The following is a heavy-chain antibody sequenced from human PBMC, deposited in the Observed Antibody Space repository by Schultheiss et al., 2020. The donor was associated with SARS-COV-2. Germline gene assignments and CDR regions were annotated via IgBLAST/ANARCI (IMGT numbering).Heavy chain of an antibody. CDR2: IYHSGST. CDR1: GYSISSGYY. V-gene: IGHV4-38-2*02. J-gene: IGHJ6*02. D-gene: IGHD5-12*01. Sequence: SETLSLTCAVSGYSISSGYYWGWIRQPPGKGLEWIGRIYHSGSTYYNPSLKSRVTISVDTSKNQFSLKLSSVTAADTAVYYCARDRGGYDSLYYYYGMDVWCQGTTVTVSS. CDR3: ARDRGGYDSLYYYYGMDV.